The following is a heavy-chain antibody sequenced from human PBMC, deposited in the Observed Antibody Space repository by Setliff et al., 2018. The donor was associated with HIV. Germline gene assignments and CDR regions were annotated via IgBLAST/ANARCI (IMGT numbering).Heavy chain of an antibody. J-gene: IGHJ5*01. D-gene: IGHD6-19*01. CDR2: IIPILDTT. CDR3: ARDSGVSSGWKNWFDS. CDR1: GGTFNNYV. V-gene: IGHV1-69*11. Sequence: GASVKVSCKAAGGTFNNYVFSWVRKAPGRGLEWIGTIIPILDTTNYAQKFQDRVTITTDESTSTAYMELSSLRSEDTAVYYCARDSGVSSGWKNWFDSWGQGTLVTVSS.